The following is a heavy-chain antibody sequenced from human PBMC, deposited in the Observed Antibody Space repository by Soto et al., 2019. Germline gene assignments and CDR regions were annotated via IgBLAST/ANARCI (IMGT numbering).Heavy chain of an antibody. CDR3: ASDGGCSSTSCYRGHYYYYFGMDV. CDR1: GGTFSSYA. CDR2: IIPIFGTA. J-gene: IGHJ6*02. V-gene: IGHV1-69*06. Sequence: SVKVSCKASGGTFSSYAISWVRQAPGQGLEWMGGIIPIFGTANYAQKFQGRVTITADKYTSTAYMELSSLRSEDTAVYYCASDGGCSSTSCYRGHYYYYFGMDVWGQGTTVTVS. D-gene: IGHD2-2*02.